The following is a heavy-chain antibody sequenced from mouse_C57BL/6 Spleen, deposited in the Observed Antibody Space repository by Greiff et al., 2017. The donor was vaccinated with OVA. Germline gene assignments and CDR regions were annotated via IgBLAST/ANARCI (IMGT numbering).Heavy chain of an antibody. V-gene: IGHV1-42*01. D-gene: IGHD3-1*01. CDR2: INPSNGGT. CDR1: GYSFTGYY. J-gene: IGHJ1*03. Sequence: VQLKESGPELVKPGASVKISCKASGYSFTGYYMNWVKQSPEKSLEWIGEINPSNGGTTYNQKFKAKATLTVDKSSSTAYMQLKSLTSEDSAVYYCARKGANWYFDVWGTGTTVTGSS. CDR3: ARKGANWYFDV.